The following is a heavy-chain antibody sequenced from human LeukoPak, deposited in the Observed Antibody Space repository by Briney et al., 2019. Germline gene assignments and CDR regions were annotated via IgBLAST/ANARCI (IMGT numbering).Heavy chain of an antibody. Sequence: PSETLSLTCTVSGGSISDDYWSWIRQPPGNGLEWIGYIHHTGSTNYNPSLKSRVTISVDTSQNQLSLKLTSVTAADTAVYYCARGERLGPDYWGQGTLVTVSS. D-gene: IGHD1-1*01. CDR1: GGSISDDY. CDR3: ARGERLGPDY. V-gene: IGHV4-59*01. CDR2: IHHTGST. J-gene: IGHJ4*02.